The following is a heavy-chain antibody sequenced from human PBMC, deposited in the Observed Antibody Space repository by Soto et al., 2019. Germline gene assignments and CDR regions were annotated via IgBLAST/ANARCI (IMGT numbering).Heavy chain of an antibody. CDR3: ATSQDSDILGWFAP. Sequence: QVQLQESGPGLVKPSQTLSLTCTVSGGSISSGGYYWSWIRQHPGKGLEWIGYIYYSGSTYYNPSLKSLVTISVDTSKNQFSLKLSSVTAADTAVYYCATSQDSDILGWFAPWGQGTLVTVSS. V-gene: IGHV4-31*01. D-gene: IGHD3-9*01. CDR2: IYYSGST. J-gene: IGHJ5*02. CDR1: GGSISSGGYY.